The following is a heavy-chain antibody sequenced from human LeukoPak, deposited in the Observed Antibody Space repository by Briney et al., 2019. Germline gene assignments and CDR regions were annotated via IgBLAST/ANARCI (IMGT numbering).Heavy chain of an antibody. CDR1: GYTFTVYY. CDR2: IDPNGGGT. CDR3: ARVYYDRAFDI. Sequence: ASVTVSCKASGYTFTVYYIRWARQAPGQGLEWMGWIDPNGGGTKYAQKFQGRVTMTRDTSISTAYMELSRLRSDDTAVYYCARVYYDRAFDIWGQGTLVTVSS. D-gene: IGHD3-22*01. J-gene: IGHJ3*02. V-gene: IGHV1-2*02.